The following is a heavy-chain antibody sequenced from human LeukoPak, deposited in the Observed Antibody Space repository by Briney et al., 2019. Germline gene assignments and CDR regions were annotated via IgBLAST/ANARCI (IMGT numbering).Heavy chain of an antibody. J-gene: IGHJ3*02. Sequence: ASVKVSCKASGYTFTSYAMHWVRQAPGQRLEWMGWINAGNGNTKYSQKFQGRVTITRDTSISTAYMELSRLRSDDTAVYYCARTAVDIVVVSAARHDAFDIWGQGTMVTVSS. CDR1: GYTFTSYA. D-gene: IGHD2-2*01. V-gene: IGHV1-3*01. CDR2: INAGNGNT. CDR3: ARTAVDIVVVSAARHDAFDI.